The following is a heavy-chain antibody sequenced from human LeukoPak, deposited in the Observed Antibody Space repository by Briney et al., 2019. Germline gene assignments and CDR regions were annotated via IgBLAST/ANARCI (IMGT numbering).Heavy chain of an antibody. CDR1: GFTFSSYS. Sequence: GGSLRLSCAASGFTFSSYSMNWVRQAPGKGLEWVSSISSSSSYIYYADSVKGRFTISRDNAKNSLYLQMNSLGAEDTAVYYCARASYYDILTGYFWGAISGSDIWGQGTMVTVSS. J-gene: IGHJ3*02. D-gene: IGHD3-9*01. CDR3: ARASYYDILTGYFWGAISGSDI. V-gene: IGHV3-21*01. CDR2: ISSSSSYI.